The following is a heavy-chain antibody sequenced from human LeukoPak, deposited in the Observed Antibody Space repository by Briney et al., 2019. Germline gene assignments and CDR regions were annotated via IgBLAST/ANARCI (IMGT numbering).Heavy chain of an antibody. CDR1: GGSFSGYY. J-gene: IGHJ6*02. Sequence: SETLSLTCAVYGGSFSGYYWSWICQPPGKGLEWIGEINHSGSTNYNPSLKSRVTISVDTSKNQFSLKLSSVTAADTAVYYCARGVCSGGSCYSDYYYYGMDVWGQGTTVTVSS. CDR2: INHSGST. V-gene: IGHV4-34*01. D-gene: IGHD2-15*01. CDR3: ARGVCSGGSCYSDYYYYGMDV.